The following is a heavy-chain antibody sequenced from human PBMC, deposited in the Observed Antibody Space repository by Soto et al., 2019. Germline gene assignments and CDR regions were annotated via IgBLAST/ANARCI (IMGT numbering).Heavy chain of an antibody. D-gene: IGHD5-18*01. Sequence: QVQLVQSGAEVKKPGSSVKVSCKASGGTFSSYAISWVRQAPGQGLEWMGGIIPIFGTANDAQKFQGRVTITADESTSTAYMELSSLRSEDTAVYYCARVVDTAMVKVPNGFDPWGQGTLVTVSS. V-gene: IGHV1-69*01. CDR2: IIPIFGTA. CDR3: ARVVDTAMVKVPNGFDP. J-gene: IGHJ5*02. CDR1: GGTFSSYA.